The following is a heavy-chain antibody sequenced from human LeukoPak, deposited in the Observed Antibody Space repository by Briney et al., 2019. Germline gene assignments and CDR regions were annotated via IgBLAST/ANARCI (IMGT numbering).Heavy chain of an antibody. V-gene: IGHV3-74*01. J-gene: IGHJ3*02. CDR2: INSDGSST. CDR3: AKISYDYVWGSYRYPDAFDI. D-gene: IGHD3-16*02. CDR1: GFTFSSYW. Sequence: GGSLRLSCAASGFTFSSYWMHWVCQAPGKGLVWVSRINSDGSSTSYADSVKGRFTISRDNSKNTLYLQMNSLRAEDTAVYYCAKISYDYVWGSYRYPDAFDIWGQGTMVTVSS.